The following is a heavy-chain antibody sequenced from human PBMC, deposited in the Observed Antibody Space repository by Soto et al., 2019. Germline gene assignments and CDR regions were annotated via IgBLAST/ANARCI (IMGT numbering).Heavy chain of an antibody. Sequence: SETLSLTCTVSGGSISSSSYYWGWIRQPPGKGLEWIGSIYYSGSTYYNPSLKSRVTISVDTSKNQFSLKLSSVTAADTAVYYCAGRSTVAGIGDYWGQGTLVTVSS. V-gene: IGHV4-39*01. J-gene: IGHJ4*02. CDR2: IYYSGST. CDR1: GGSISSSSYY. CDR3: AGRSTVAGIGDY. D-gene: IGHD6-19*01.